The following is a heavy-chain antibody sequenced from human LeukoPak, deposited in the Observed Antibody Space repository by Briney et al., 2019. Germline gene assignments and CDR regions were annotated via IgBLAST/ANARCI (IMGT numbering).Heavy chain of an antibody. CDR1: GFTFSSYG. CDR2: ISYDGSNK. V-gene: IGHV3-30*18. D-gene: IGHD3-10*01. J-gene: IGHJ4*02. Sequence: GRSLRLSCAASGFTFSSYGMHWVRQAPGKGLEWVAVISYDGSNKYYADSVKGRFTISRDNFKNTLYLQMNSLRAEDTAVYYCAKDRTHYGSGSYLFDYWGQGTLVTVSS. CDR3: AKDRTHYGSGSYLFDY.